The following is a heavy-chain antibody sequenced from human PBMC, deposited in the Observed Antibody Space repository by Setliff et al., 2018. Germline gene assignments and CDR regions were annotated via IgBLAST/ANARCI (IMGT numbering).Heavy chain of an antibody. CDR1: GASITNINYY. D-gene: IGHD3-16*01. CDR3: ARLPNYVWGSPVDY. Sequence: ETLSLTCTVSGASITNINYYWGLIRQPPGKGLEWIGSIFYSGRTFYNPPLKSRVTISVDTSKNQFSLTLSSVTAADTAVYYCARLPNYVWGSPVDYWGQGTLVTVSS. CDR2: IFYSGRT. V-gene: IGHV4-39*01. J-gene: IGHJ4*02.